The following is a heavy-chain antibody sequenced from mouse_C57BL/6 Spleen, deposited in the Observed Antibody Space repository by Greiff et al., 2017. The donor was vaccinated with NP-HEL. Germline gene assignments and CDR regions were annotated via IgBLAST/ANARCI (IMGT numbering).Heavy chain of an antibody. V-gene: IGHV2-2*01. CDR3: ARKIRSGAMDY. D-gene: IGHD3-1*01. J-gene: IGHJ4*01. CDR2: IWRGGST. Sequence: QVQLQQSGPGLVQPSQSLSITCTASGFSLTSYGVHWVRQSPGKGLEWLGVIWRGGSTADNDAFISRLSSSTDNSKCQVFVKMNSLQADDTAIYYCARKIRSGAMDYWGQGTSVTGSS. CDR1: GFSLTSYG.